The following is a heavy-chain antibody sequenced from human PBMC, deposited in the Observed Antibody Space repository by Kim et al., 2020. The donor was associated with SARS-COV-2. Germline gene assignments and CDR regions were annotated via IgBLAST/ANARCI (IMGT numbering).Heavy chain of an antibody. CDR3: ARDPSGTYYYGSGSYCGGMDV. Sequence: ASVKVSCKASGYTFTSYAMHWVRQAPGQRLEWMGWINAGNGNTKYSQKFQGRVTITRDTSASTAYMELSSLRSEDTAVYYCARDPSGTYYYGSGSYCGGMDVWGQGTTVTVSS. CDR1: GYTFTSYA. V-gene: IGHV1-3*01. J-gene: IGHJ6*02. D-gene: IGHD3-10*01. CDR2: INAGNGNT.